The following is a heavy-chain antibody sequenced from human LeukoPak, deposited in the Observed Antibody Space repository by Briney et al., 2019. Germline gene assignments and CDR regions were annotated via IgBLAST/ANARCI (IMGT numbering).Heavy chain of an antibody. V-gene: IGHV3-9*01. CDR3: AKRGDWYYFDY. CDR1: GFTFDDYA. Sequence: GRSLRLSCAASGFTFDDYAMHWVRQAPGKGLEWVSGISWNSGSIGYADSVKGRFTISRDNAKNSLYLQMNSLRAEDTALYYCAKRGDWYYFDYWGQGTLVTVSS. CDR2: ISWNSGSI. D-gene: IGHD2-21*02. J-gene: IGHJ4*02.